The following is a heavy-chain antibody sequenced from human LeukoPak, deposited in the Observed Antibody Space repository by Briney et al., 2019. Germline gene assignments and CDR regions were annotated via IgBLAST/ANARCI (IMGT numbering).Heavy chain of an antibody. Sequence: GASVKVSCKASGGTFSSYAISWVRQAPGQGLEWMGRIIPIFGTANYAQKFQGRVTITTDESTSTAYMELSSLRSEDTAVYYCARGLGGYSSYDPPGYWGQGTLVTVSS. CDR3: ARGLGGYSSYDPPGY. CDR1: GGTFSSYA. D-gene: IGHD5-12*01. CDR2: IIPIFGTA. V-gene: IGHV1-69*05. J-gene: IGHJ4*02.